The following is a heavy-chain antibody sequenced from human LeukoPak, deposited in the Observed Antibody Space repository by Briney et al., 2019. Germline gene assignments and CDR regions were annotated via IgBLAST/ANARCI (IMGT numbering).Heavy chain of an antibody. CDR3: AKGKSYDILTGYYTFYFDY. Sequence: GGSLRLSCAASGFTFSSYGMSWVRQAPGKGLEWVSAISGSGGSTYYADSVKGRFTISRDNSKNTLYLQINSLRAEDTAVYYCAKGKSYDILTGYYTFYFDYWGQGTLVTVSS. V-gene: IGHV3-23*01. CDR1: GFTFSSYG. CDR2: ISGSGGST. D-gene: IGHD3-9*01. J-gene: IGHJ4*02.